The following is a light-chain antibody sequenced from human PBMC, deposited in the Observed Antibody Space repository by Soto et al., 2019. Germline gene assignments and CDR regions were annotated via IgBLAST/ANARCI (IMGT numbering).Light chain of an antibody. CDR2: DAS. J-gene: IGKJ4*01. CDR3: QQRSAWPIT. Sequence: EIVLTQSPATLSLSPGERATLSCRASQNLDSYLAWYQQKPGQPPRLLIYDASSRATGIPARFSGSGSGTDFTLTISSLEAKDFAVYYCQQRSAWPITFGGGTKVEIK. V-gene: IGKV3-11*01. CDR1: QNLDSY.